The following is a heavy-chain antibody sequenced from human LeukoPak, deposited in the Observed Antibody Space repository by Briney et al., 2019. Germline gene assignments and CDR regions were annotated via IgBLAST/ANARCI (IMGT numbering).Heavy chain of an antibody. D-gene: IGHD3-22*01. J-gene: IGHJ4*02. V-gene: IGHV4-61*02. CDR2: IYTSGST. CDR1: AGSISSGSYY. CDR3: TRPYYYDSSDSPDY. Sequence: PSETLSLTCTVYAGSISSGSYYWRWIRQPAGKGLEWIGRIYTSGSTNYNPSLKSRVTISVDTSKNQFSPKLSSVTAADTAVYFCTRPYYYDSSDSPDYWGQGTLVTVSS.